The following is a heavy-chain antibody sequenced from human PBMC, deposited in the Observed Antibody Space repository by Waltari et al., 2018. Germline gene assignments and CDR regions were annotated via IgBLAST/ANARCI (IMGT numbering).Heavy chain of an antibody. CDR2: IDPDSGAP. D-gene: IGHD3-3*01. CDR3: AKSLDTSFSP. J-gene: IGHJ5*02. Sequence: QVQLVQSGAEVKKPGASVKVYCKASGYTFTGHYMHWVREAPGQGLEWMGRIDPDSGAPDHEQRFQGRVTMTRDRSTSTAYMELGRLRSDDTAVYYCAKSLDTSFSPWGQGALVTVSS. CDR1: GYTFTGHY. V-gene: IGHV1-2*06.